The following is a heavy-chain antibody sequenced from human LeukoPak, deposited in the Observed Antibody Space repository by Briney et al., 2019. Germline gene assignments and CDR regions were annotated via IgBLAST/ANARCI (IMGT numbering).Heavy chain of an antibody. CDR2: ITSGTRT. CDR1: GFTFSSYS. D-gene: IGHD6-19*01. Sequence: GGSLRLSCAASGFTFSSYSMNWVRQAPGKGLEWVSGITSGTRTYYADSVKGRFAISRDNSKNTMYLQMNSLRAQDTALYYCTRDTSWLRFDYWGQGILVTVSS. CDR3: TRDTSWLRFDY. J-gene: IGHJ4*02. V-gene: IGHV3-23*01.